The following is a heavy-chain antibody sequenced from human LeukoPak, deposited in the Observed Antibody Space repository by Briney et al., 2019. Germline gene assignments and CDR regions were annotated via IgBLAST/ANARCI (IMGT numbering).Heavy chain of an antibody. CDR2: INHSGST. J-gene: IGHJ6*02. CDR3: ARPRGYSSSSREFRYYYYGMDV. CDR1: GGSFSGYY. Sequence: SETLSLTCAVYGGSFSGYYWSWIRQPPGKGLEWIGEINHSGSTNYNPSLKSRVTISVDTSKNQFSLKLSSVTAADTAVYYCARPRGYSSSSREFRYYYYGMDVWGQGTTVTVSS. V-gene: IGHV4-34*01. D-gene: IGHD6-6*01.